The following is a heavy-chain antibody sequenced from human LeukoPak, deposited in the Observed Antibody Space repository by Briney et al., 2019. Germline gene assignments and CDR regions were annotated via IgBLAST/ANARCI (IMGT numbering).Heavy chain of an antibody. D-gene: IGHD1-26*01. CDR3: ASLSGAYNWFDP. Sequence: SETLSLTCTVSGGSISSYDWSWIRQPPGKGLEWVGYIYYGGSTNYNPSLKSRVTISVDTSKNQFSLKLSSVTAADTAVYYCASLSGAYNWFDPWGQGTLVTVSS. J-gene: IGHJ5*02. V-gene: IGHV4-59*08. CDR1: GGSISSYD. CDR2: IYYGGST.